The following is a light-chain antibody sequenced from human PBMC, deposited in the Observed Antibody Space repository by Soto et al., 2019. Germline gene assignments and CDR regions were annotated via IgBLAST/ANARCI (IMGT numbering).Light chain of an antibody. J-gene: IGLJ2*01. V-gene: IGLV2-14*01. CDR2: EVT. Sequence: QSVLTQPASVSGSPGQSITISCTGTSSDVGGYNYVSWYQQHPGKAPKLMIYEVTNLPSGVSNRFSGSKSGNTASLTISGLQAEDEADYYCSSFTSSSTQVFGGGTKVTVL. CDR1: SSDVGGYNY. CDR3: SSFTSSSTQV.